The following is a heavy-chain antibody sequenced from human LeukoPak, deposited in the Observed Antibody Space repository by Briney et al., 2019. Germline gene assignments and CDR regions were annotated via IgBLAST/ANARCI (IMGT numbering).Heavy chain of an antibody. CDR3: ARVETVTFNWFDP. V-gene: IGHV4-59*01. Sequence: SETLSLTCTVSGGSISSYYWSWIRQPPGKGLEWIGYIYYSGSTNYNPSLKSRVTISVDTSKNQFSLKLSSVTAADTAVYYCARVETVTFNWFDPWGQGTLVTVSS. CDR1: GGSISSYY. J-gene: IGHJ5*02. CDR2: IYYSGST. D-gene: IGHD4-11*01.